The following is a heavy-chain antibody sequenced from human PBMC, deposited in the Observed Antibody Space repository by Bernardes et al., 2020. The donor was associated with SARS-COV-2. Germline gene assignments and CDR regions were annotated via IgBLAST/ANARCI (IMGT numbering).Heavy chain of an antibody. J-gene: IGHJ4*02. CDR2: ITSSSTYM. D-gene: IGHD2-2*01. CDR3: ASAGCRSTSCYVRDY. V-gene: IGHV3-21*01. CDR1: GFTFSSYS. Sequence: GGSLRLSCAASGFTFSSYSMNLVRQAPGKVLEWVSTITSSSTYMYYADSVKGRFTISRDNAKNSLYLHMNSLRAEDTAVYYCASAGCRSTSCYVRDYWGQGTLVTVSS.